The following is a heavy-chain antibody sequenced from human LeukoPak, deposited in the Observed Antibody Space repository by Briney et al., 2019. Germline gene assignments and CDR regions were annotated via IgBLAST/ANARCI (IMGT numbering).Heavy chain of an antibody. J-gene: IGHJ4*02. Sequence: PGGSLRLSCAASGFTFSSYAMSWVRQAPGKGLEWVSAISGSGGSTYYADSVKGRFTISRDNSKNTLYLQINSLRAEDTAVYYCAKAKLGIGDFDYWGQGTLVTVSS. D-gene: IGHD7-27*01. V-gene: IGHV3-23*01. CDR2: ISGSGGST. CDR1: GFTFSSYA. CDR3: AKAKLGIGDFDY.